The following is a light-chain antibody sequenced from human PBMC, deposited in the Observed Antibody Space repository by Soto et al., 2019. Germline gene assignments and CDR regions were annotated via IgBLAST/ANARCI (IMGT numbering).Light chain of an antibody. J-gene: IGKJ1*01. CDR2: GAS. CDR3: QQYGSSGT. V-gene: IGKV3-15*01. CDR1: QSVGSK. Sequence: EIVMTQSPDTLSVSPGERATLSCRASQSVGSKLAWYQQKPGQAPRLLIYGASTRATAIPARFSGSGSGTDFTLTISRLEPEDFAVYYCQQYGSSGTCGQGTKVDIK.